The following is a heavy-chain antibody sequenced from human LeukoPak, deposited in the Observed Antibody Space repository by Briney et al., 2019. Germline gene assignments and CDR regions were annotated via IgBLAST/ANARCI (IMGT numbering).Heavy chain of an antibody. Sequence: PRGSLRLSCASSGFTFSNYWMSWVRQVPGKGLEWVANIKEDGSEKDYVDSVKGRFTISRDNAKISLYLQMNSLRAEDTAIYYCARDWGAAGLWDYWGQGTLVTVSS. CDR2: IKEDGSEK. CDR3: ARDWGAAGLWDY. D-gene: IGHD6-13*01. V-gene: IGHV3-7*05. CDR1: GFTFSNYW. J-gene: IGHJ4*02.